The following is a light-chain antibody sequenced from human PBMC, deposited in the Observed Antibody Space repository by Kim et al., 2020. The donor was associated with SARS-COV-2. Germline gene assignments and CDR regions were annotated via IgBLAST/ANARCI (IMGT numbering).Light chain of an antibody. CDR1: TSTFGKNS. J-gene: IGLJ3*02. V-gene: IGLV1-47*01. Sequence: GQRVTISCSGSTSTFGKNSVYWYQQPSGTAPKLLIYRNNQRPSGVPDRCSGSKSGTSASLAISGIRSEDEADYYCASWDDSLAGPVFGGGTKLTVL. CDR2: RNN. CDR3: ASWDDSLAGPV.